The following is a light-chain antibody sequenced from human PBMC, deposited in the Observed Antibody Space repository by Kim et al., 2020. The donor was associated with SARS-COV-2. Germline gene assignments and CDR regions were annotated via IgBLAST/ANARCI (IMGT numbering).Light chain of an antibody. J-gene: IGLJ2*01. CDR2: EDN. V-gene: IGLV6-57*03. Sequence: GKTGTISCTRSSGSIASSYVQWYQQRPGSAPTTVIYEDNQRPSGVPDRFSGSIDSSSNSASLTISGLKTEDEADYYCQSYDSSNQVFGGGTQLTVL. CDR3: QSYDSSNQV. CDR1: SGSIASSY.